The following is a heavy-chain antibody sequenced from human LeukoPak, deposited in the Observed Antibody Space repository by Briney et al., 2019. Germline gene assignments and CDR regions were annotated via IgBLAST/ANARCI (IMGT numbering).Heavy chain of an antibody. J-gene: IGHJ4*02. CDR1: GGTFSGYY. CDR3: ARGSSGRKFDY. Sequence: SETLSLTCAVYGGTFSGYYWSWIRQPPGQGLEWIGEINHSGSTNYNPSLKSRVTISVDTSKNQFSLKLSSVTAADTAVYYCARGSSGRKFDYWGQGTLVTVSS. CDR2: INHSGST. D-gene: IGHD6-19*01. V-gene: IGHV4-34*01.